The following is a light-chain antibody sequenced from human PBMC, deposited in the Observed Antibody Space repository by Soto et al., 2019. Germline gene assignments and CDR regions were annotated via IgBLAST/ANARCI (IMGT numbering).Light chain of an antibody. CDR2: GAS. CDR1: QTISNY. Sequence: DIQMTQSPASLAASLGDRITISCRASQTISNYLHWYHQKPGEAPKILRYGASTLQSGVPSSGSGSGSGTEFTLSISSLQPAEFGTYYCQQSYNGSFTFGPGTKV. J-gene: IGKJ3*01. CDR3: QQSYNGSFT. V-gene: IGKV1-39*01.